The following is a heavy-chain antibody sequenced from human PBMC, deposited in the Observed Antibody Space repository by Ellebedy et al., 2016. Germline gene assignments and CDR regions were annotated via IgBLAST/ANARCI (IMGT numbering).Heavy chain of an antibody. CDR3: AWIRGDYSNYYYYYYMDV. D-gene: IGHD4-11*01. Sequence: SGPTLVXPTETLTLTCTVSGFSLSNARMGVSWIRQPPGKALEWLAHIFSNDEKSYSTSLKSRLTISKDTSKSQVVLTMTNMDPVDTATYYCAWIRGDYSNYYYYYYMDVWGKGTTVTVSS. CDR2: IFSNDEK. CDR1: GFSLSNARMG. J-gene: IGHJ6*03. V-gene: IGHV2-26*04.